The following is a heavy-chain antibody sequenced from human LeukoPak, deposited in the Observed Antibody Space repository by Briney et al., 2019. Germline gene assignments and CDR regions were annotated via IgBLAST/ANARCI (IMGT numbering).Heavy chain of an antibody. Sequence: GGSLRLSCAASGFTVSSNYMSWVRQAPGKGLEWVSVIYSGGSTYYADSVKGRFTISRDNSKNTLYLQMNSLRAEDTAVYYCAKEHLNYYGSGSYGDYWGQGTLVTVSS. J-gene: IGHJ4*02. D-gene: IGHD3-10*01. CDR3: AKEHLNYYGSGSYGDY. CDR2: IYSGGST. V-gene: IGHV3-53*01. CDR1: GFTVSSNY.